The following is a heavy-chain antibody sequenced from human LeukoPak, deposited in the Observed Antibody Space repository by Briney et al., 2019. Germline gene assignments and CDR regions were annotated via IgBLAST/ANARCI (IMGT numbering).Heavy chain of an antibody. CDR2: ISAFNGNT. Sequence: EASVKVSCKASGYTFTSYGISWVRQAPGQGLDWMGWISAFNGNTNYAQKLQGRVTMTTDTSTSTAYMELRSLKSDDTAVYYCARGGRIVGATRSFDYWGQGTLVTVSS. CDR3: ARGGRIVGATRSFDY. J-gene: IGHJ4*02. CDR1: GYTFTSYG. D-gene: IGHD1-26*01. V-gene: IGHV1-18*01.